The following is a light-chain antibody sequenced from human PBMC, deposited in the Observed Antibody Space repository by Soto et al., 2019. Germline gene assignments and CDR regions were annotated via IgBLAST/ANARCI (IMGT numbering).Light chain of an antibody. CDR1: QSVSSY. Sequence: EIVLTQSPATLSLSPGERATLSCRASQSVSSYLAWYQQKPGQAPRLLIYDASNRATGIPARFSGSGSGTDFTLTISSLELEDFAVYYCQQRSNSFGPGTKVDIK. V-gene: IGKV3-11*01. J-gene: IGKJ3*01. CDR2: DAS. CDR3: QQRSNS.